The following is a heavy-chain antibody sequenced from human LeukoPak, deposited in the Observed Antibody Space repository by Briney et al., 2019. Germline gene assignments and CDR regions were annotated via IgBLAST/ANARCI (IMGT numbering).Heavy chain of an antibody. D-gene: IGHD5-12*01. Sequence: PGGSLILARAASGFPFKSYTINWVRQAPGKGLEWLSYISSSSSPIYYADSVKGRFTISRDNAKNSLYLQMNSLRDEDTAVYYCATEDRGRFYWGQGTLVTVSS. J-gene: IGHJ4*02. CDR2: ISSSSSPI. CDR1: GFPFKSYT. V-gene: IGHV3-48*02. CDR3: ATEDRGRFY.